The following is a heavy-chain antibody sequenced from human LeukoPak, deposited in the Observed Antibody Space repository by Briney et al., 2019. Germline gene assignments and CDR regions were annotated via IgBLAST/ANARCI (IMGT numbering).Heavy chain of an antibody. D-gene: IGHD5-18*01. CDR3: AKDPTHRLDTAMVTAFDY. CDR2: FSGSGGRT. J-gene: IGHJ4*02. CDR1: VFTFSSYA. Sequence: GGSLRLSCAASVFTFSSYAMRWVRQAPGKGLEWVSSFSGSGGRTYYADSVKGRFTISRDNSKNTLSLQMPSMRAEDTAVHYCAKDPTHRLDTAMVTAFDYWGQGALVTVSS. V-gene: IGHV3-23*01.